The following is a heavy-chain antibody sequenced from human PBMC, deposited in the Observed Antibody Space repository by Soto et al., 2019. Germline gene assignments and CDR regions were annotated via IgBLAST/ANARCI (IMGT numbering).Heavy chain of an antibody. CDR1: GGTFSSYT. CDR3: ARDDGLAYCGGDCYS. CDR2: IIPIRGIA. J-gene: IGHJ4*02. Sequence: QVQLVQSGAEVKKPGSSVKVSCKASGGTFSSYTISWVRHAPGQGLEWMGRIIPIRGIANYAQKFQGRVTITADKSTSTAYMELSSLRSEDTAVYYCARDDGLAYCGGDCYSWGQGTLVTVSS. V-gene: IGHV1-69*02. D-gene: IGHD2-21*02.